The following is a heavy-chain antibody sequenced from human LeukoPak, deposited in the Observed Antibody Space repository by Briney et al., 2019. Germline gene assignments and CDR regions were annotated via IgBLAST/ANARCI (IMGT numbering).Heavy chain of an antibody. CDR1: GFTFSIYG. J-gene: IGHJ5*02. Sequence: GGSLRLSSAASGFTFSIYGMNWVRQAPGKGLEWVSYISEDSSIIHHADSVKGRFTISRDNAKNSLYLQMNSLRVEDTAVYYCARGAARRDNWFDPWGRGTLVTVSS. V-gene: IGHV3-48*01. CDR2: ISEDSSII. CDR3: ARGAARRDNWFDP. D-gene: IGHD6-6*01.